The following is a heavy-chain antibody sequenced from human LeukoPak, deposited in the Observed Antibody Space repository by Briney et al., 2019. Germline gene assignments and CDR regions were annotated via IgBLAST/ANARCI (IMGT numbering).Heavy chain of an antibody. D-gene: IGHD3-10*02. CDR3: ARGITIFGAFDI. Sequence: ASVKVSCKASGYTLTSYDINWVRQATGQGLEWMGWMNPNSGNTGYAQKFQGRVTITRNTSISTAYMELSSLRSEDTAVYYCARGITIFGAFDIWGQGTMVTVSS. V-gene: IGHV1-8*03. CDR1: GYTLTSYD. J-gene: IGHJ3*02. CDR2: MNPNSGNT.